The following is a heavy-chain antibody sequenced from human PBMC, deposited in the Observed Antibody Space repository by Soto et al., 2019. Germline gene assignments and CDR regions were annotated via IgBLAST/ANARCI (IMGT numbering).Heavy chain of an antibody. V-gene: IGHV3-30-3*01. D-gene: IGHD2-8*01. CDR3: ARYSPILMHAFDI. Sequence: QVQLVESGGGVVQPGRSLRLSCAASGFTFSSYAMHRVRQAPGKGPEWVAVISYDGSIKYYADSVKGRFTISRENSKNTLYLQMNSLRAEDTAVYYCARYSPILMHAFDIWGQGTMVTVSS. CDR2: ISYDGSIK. J-gene: IGHJ3*02. CDR1: GFTFSSYA.